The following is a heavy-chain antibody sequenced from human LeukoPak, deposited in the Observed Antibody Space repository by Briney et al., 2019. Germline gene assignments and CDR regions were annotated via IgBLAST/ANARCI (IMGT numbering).Heavy chain of an antibody. CDR1: GDSVSSNSAA. Sequence: SQTLSLTCAISGDSVSSNSAAWNWIRQSPSRGLEWLGRTYYKSKWYNDYAVSVKSRITINPDTSKNQFSLQLNSVTPEDTAVYYCARVRYYDTSGYWASSYYYYGMDVWGQGTTVTVSS. CDR2: TYYKSKWYN. J-gene: IGHJ6*02. V-gene: IGHV6-1*01. CDR3: ARVRYYDTSGYWASSYYYYGMDV. D-gene: IGHD3-22*01.